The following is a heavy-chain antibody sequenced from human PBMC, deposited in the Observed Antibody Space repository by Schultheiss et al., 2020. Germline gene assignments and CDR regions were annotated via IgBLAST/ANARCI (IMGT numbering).Heavy chain of an antibody. V-gene: IGHV3-30*18. J-gene: IGHJ4*02. D-gene: IGHD3-10*01. CDR3: AKPHGSGSSATYVDS. Sequence: GESLKISCGASGFSFSSYGMLWVRQAPGKGLEWVAFISKDGSYKAYTESMKGRFTVARDNSKNTVYLQMDSLRPEDAAIYFCAKPHGSGSSATYVDSWGQGTLVTVSS. CDR1: GFSFSSYG. CDR2: ISKDGSYK.